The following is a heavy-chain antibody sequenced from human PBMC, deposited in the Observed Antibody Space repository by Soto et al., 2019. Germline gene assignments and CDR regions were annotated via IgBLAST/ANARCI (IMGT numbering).Heavy chain of an antibody. CDR3: ARDPYPWEWLVQGAFDI. J-gene: IGHJ3*02. CDR1: GFTFSSYS. V-gene: IGHV3-21*01. D-gene: IGHD6-19*01. Sequence: AGGSLRLSCAASGFTFSSYSMNWVRQAPGKGLEWVSSISSSSSYIYYADSVKGRFTISRDNAKNSLYLQMNSLRAEDTAVYYCARDPYPWEWLVQGAFDIWGQGTMVTVSS. CDR2: ISSSSSYI.